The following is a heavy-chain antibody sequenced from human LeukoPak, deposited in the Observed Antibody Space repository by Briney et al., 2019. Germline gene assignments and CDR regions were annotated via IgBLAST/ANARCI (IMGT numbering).Heavy chain of an antibody. D-gene: IGHD1-26*01. CDR1: GFTFSSYN. CDR2: ISDGGGST. J-gene: IGHJ4*02. Sequence: GGSLRLSCAAPGFTFSSYNMSWVRQAPGKGLEWVSAISDGGGSTYYADSVKGRFTISRDNSINTLYLQMNSLRAEDTAAYYCAKRASGKYFDYWGQGILVTVSS. CDR3: AKRASGKYFDY. V-gene: IGHV3-23*01.